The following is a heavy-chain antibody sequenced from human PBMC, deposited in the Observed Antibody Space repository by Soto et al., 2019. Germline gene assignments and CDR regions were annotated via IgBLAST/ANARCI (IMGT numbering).Heavy chain of an antibody. V-gene: IGHV3-15*01. CDR3: TTLYQGISN. J-gene: IGHJ4*02. D-gene: IGHD1-20*01. CDR1: GFTFSNAW. Sequence: GGSLRLSCAASGFTFSNAWMSWVRQTPGKGLEWVGRIKSKTDAETTDYAAPVKGRFTISRDDSKNALYLQMNSLEAEDTAVYYCTTLYQGISNWGQGTLVTVSS. CDR2: IKSKTDAETT.